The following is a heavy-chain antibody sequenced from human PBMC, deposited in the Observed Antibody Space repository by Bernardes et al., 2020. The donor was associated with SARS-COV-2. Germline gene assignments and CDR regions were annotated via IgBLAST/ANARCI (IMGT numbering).Heavy chain of an antibody. CDR2: IIPIFGTA. D-gene: IGHD2-8*01. J-gene: IGHJ4*02. V-gene: IGHV1-69*13. CDR1: GGTFSSYA. Sequence: SVKVSCKASGGTFSSYAISWVRQAPGQGLEWMGGIIPIFGTANYAQKFQGRVTITADESTSTAYMELSSLRSEDTAVYYCARAPPRYCTNGVCYADYWGQGTLVTVSS. CDR3: ARAPPRYCTNGVCYADY.